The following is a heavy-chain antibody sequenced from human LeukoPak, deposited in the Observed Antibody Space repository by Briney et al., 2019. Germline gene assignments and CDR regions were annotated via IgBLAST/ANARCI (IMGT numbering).Heavy chain of an antibody. V-gene: IGHV3-73*01. D-gene: IGHD4-17*01. J-gene: IGHJ4*02. CDR1: GFTFSGSA. Sequence: GGSLRLSCAASGFTFSGSAMHWFRQASGKGLEWVGRIRSKANSYATAYAASVKGRFTISRDDSKNTAYLQMNSLKTEDTAVYYCTRADGGDYVDYWGQGTLVTVSS. CDR2: IRSKANSYAT. CDR3: TRADGGDYVDY.